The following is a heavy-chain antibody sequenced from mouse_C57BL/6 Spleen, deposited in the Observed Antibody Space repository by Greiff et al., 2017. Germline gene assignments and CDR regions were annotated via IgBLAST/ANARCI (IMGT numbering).Heavy chain of an antibody. J-gene: IGHJ2*01. D-gene: IGHD1-1*01. V-gene: IGHV1-74*01. CDR3: AIIATVVATKRDFDY. CDR2: IHPSDSDT. Sequence: QVQLQQSGAELVKPGASVKVSCKASGYTFTSYWMHWVKQRPGQGLEWIGRIHPSDSDTNYNQKFKGKATLTVDKSSSTAYMQLSSLTSEDSAVYYWAIIATVVATKRDFDYWGQGTTLTVSS. CDR1: GYTFTSYW.